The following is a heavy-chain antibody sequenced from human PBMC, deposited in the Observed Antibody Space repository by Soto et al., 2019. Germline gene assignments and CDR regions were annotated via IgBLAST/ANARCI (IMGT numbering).Heavy chain of an antibody. V-gene: IGHV1-69*06. D-gene: IGHD3-3*01. CDR2: IIPIFGTA. CDR3: ARGTPPPLYYDFWSGSPGYGMDV. J-gene: IGHJ6*02. CDR1: VGTFSSYA. Sequence: ASVKVSCKGSVGTFSSYAISWVRQAPGQGLEWMGGIIPIFGTANYAQKFQGRVTITADKSTSTAYMELSSLRSEDTAVYYCARGTPPPLYYDFWSGSPGYGMDVWGQGTTVTVSS.